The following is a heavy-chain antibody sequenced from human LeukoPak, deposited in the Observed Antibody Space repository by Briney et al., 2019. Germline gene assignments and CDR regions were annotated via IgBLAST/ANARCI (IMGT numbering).Heavy chain of an antibody. V-gene: IGHV4-59*08. J-gene: IGHJ6*04. Sequence: AVPLSLPCSVSIGSFSSYYWIWMRQPPGKALEWIGRIYNSGTTNYNPSLKSRVTILVDTSKNLFSLKLPSVTAADTAVYFCARGPPYAPGVLDVWGKGTTVTISS. CDR2: IYNSGTT. D-gene: IGHD7-27*01. CDR3: ARGPPYAPGVLDV. CDR1: IGSFSSYY.